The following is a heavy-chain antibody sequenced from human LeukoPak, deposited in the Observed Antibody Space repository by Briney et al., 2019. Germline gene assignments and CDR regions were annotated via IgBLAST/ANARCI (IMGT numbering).Heavy chain of an antibody. Sequence: PSETLSLTCAVYGGSFSGYYWSWIRQPPGKGLEWIGEINHSRSTNYNPSLKSRVTISLDTSKYQFSLKLSSVTAADTAVYYCARADGYIAPYFDYWGQGTLVTVSS. CDR3: ARADGYIAPYFDY. V-gene: IGHV4-34*01. J-gene: IGHJ4*02. CDR2: INHSRST. D-gene: IGHD5-24*01. CDR1: GGSFSGYY.